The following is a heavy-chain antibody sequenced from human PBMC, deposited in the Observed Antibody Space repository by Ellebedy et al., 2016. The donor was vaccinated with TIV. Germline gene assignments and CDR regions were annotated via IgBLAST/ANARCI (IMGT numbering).Heavy chain of an antibody. J-gene: IGHJ4*02. CDR2: IYDSGST. D-gene: IGHD5-12*01. Sequence: MPSETLSLTCSVSGGSIRSSSYYWGRIRQHPGKGLEWIGSIYDSGSTYYNPSLKCRVTISVDTSKNQFSLKLSSVTAADTAEYYCARHNGGAGYSGYELPIDYWGQGTLVTVSS. CDR1: GGSIRSSSYY. V-gene: IGHV4-39*01. CDR3: ARHNGGAGYSGYELPIDY.